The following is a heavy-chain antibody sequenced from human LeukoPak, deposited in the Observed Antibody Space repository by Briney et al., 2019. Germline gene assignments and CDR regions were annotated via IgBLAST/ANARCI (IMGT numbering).Heavy chain of an antibody. Sequence: GGSLRLSCAASGFTFSSYWMHWVRQAPGKGLVWVSHINTDGSSTSYADSVKGRFTISRDNAKNTLYLQMNSLRAEDTAVYYCARDRDIVVNGMDVWGQGTTVTVSS. CDR1: GFTFSSYW. J-gene: IGHJ6*02. CDR3: ARDRDIVVNGMDV. V-gene: IGHV3-74*01. D-gene: IGHD2-2*01. CDR2: INTDGSST.